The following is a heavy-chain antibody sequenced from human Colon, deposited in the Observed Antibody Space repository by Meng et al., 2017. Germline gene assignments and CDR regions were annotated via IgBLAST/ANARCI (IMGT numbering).Heavy chain of an antibody. CDR2: ISEGGGT. CDR3: ARGQGFLLHYFDN. CDR1: GGSVSRDF. D-gene: IGHD3-22*01. V-gene: IGHV4-34*01. J-gene: IGHJ4*02. Sequence: VHLRQWGERLLKPSEPLTLSGDVSGGSVSRDFCSWIRQTPGKGMEWIGGISEGGGTLYNPSLKSRVFISVDTSNSELTLKLTSVTDADTGVYYCARGQGFLLHYFDNWGQGTLVTVSS.